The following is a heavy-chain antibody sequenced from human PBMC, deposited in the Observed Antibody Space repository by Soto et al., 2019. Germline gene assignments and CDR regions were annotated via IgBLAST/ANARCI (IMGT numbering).Heavy chain of an antibody. Sequence: GGSLRLSCAASGFTFSSYAMHWVRQAPGKGLEWVAIISYDGSNKYYADSVKGRFTISRDNSKNTLYLQMNSLRAEDTAVYYCARPGKWWLLEAYYYYYGMDVWGQGTTVTVPS. D-gene: IGHD2-21*01. CDR2: ISYDGSNK. CDR1: GFTFSSYA. CDR3: ARPGKWWLLEAYYYYYGMDV. V-gene: IGHV3-30*04. J-gene: IGHJ6*02.